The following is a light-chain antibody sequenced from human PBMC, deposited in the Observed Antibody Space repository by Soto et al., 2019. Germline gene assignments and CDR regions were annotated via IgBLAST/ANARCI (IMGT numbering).Light chain of an antibody. Sequence: DIVMTQSPDSLAVSLGERATINCKSSQSFFSSPNSKHNIAWYQQKPGQPPKLLIYWASTRESGVPDRFGGGGSGTDFTFTISSLQAEDVAVYYCQQYYSSPITFGQGTRLEIK. CDR1: QSFFSSPNSKHN. V-gene: IGKV4-1*01. J-gene: IGKJ5*01. CDR2: WAS. CDR3: QQYYSSPIT.